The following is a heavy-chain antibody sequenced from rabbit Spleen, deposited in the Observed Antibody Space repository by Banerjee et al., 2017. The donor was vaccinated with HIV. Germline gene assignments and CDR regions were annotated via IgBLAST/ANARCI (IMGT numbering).Heavy chain of an antibody. D-gene: IGHD8-1*01. J-gene: IGHJ4*01. Sequence: QEQLVESGGGLVKPEGSLKLSCTASGFSFSSSYAMCWVRQAPGKGLEWIACINTGDGNTYYASWAKGRFTISKTSSTTVTLQMTSLTAADTATYFCARDAGSGDYIDGYFNLWGPGTLVTVS. CDR1: GFSFSSSYA. CDR3: ARDAGSGDYIDGYFNL. CDR2: INTGDGNT. V-gene: IGHV1S45*01.